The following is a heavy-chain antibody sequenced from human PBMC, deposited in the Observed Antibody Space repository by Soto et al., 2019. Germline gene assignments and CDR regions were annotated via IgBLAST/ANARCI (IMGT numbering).Heavy chain of an antibody. CDR2: ISGSGGST. CDR3: AKGPPGIVVVVAATGVDY. V-gene: IGHV3-23*01. J-gene: IGHJ4*02. D-gene: IGHD2-15*01. Sequence: GGSLRLSCAASGFTFSSYAMSWVRQAPGKGLEWVSAISGSGGSTYYADSVKGRFTISRDNSKNTLYLQMNSLRAEDTAVYYCAKGPPGIVVVVAATGVDYWGQGTLVTVSS. CDR1: GFTFSSYA.